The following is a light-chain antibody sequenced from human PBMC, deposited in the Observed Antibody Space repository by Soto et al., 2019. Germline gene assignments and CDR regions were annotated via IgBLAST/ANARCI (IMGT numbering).Light chain of an antibody. CDR2: DAS. CDR3: QQYNSWPLT. CDR1: QSVTTN. J-gene: IGKJ4*01. Sequence: EIVMMQFPATLSVSPGERVTLSCRAGQSVSQSVTTNLAWYQQKPGQAPRLLIFDASARAVDIPGRFSGSGSGTEFTLTISSLQSEDFAVYYCQQYNSWPLTFGGGTKVDIK. V-gene: IGKV3D-15*01.